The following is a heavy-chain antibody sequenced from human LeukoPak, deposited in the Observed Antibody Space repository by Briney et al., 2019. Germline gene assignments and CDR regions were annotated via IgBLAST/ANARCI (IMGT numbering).Heavy chain of an antibody. D-gene: IGHD2/OR15-2a*01. CDR1: GGSISSTNR. V-gene: IGHV4/OR15-8*02. J-gene: IGHJ4*02. Sequence: TSETLSLTCGVSGGSISSTNRWTWVRQPPGKGLEWIGEVNVLGNTNYNPSLESRVTISIDKSENHVSLKLTSVTAADTAVYYCAREGGPFRPLDYSGQGTLVTVSS. CDR3: AREGGPFRPLDY. CDR2: VNVLGNT.